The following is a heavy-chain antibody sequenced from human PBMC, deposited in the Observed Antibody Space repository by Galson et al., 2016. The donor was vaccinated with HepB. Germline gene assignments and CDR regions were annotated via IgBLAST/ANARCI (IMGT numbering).Heavy chain of an antibody. J-gene: IGHJ4*02. D-gene: IGHD3-10*01. CDR1: GFGLNAYS. Sequence: SLRLSCAASGFGLNAYSMNWFRQAPGKGLEWVSSFGTTPNYISYADSVKGRFTVSRDNAKNSVSLQMNSLRAEDTAVYYCVKSKYFGSGSGDYWGQGTLVAVSS. V-gene: IGHV3-21*01. CDR3: VKSKYFGSGSGDY. CDR2: FGTTPNYI.